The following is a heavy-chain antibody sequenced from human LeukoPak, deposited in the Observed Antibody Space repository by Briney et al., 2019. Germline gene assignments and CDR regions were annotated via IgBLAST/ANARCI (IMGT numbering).Heavy chain of an antibody. J-gene: IGHJ4*02. CDR2: ISGSGGST. V-gene: IGHV3-23*01. CDR3: ARIYGDESEPFDY. Sequence: PGGSLRLSCAASGFTFSSYAMSWVCQAPGKGLEWVSAISGSGGSTYYADSVKGRFTISRDNSKNTLYLQMNSLRAEDTAVYYCARIYGDESEPFDYWGQGTLVTVSS. CDR1: GFTFSSYA. D-gene: IGHD4-17*01.